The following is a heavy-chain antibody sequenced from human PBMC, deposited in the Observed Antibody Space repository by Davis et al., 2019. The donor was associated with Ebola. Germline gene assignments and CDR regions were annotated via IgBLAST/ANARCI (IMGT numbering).Heavy chain of an antibody. CDR1: GGTFSSYA. CDR2: IIPILGIA. Sequence: SVKVSCKASGGTFSSYAISWVRQAPGQGLEWMGRIIPILGIANYAQKFQGRVTITADKSTSTAYMELSSLRSEDTAAYYCAREGGYGDYFDYWGQGTLVTVSS. CDR3: AREGGYGDYFDY. J-gene: IGHJ4*02. V-gene: IGHV1-69*04. D-gene: IGHD4-17*01.